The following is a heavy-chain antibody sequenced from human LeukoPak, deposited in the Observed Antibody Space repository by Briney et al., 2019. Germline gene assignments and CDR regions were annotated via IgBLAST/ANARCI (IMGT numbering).Heavy chain of an antibody. D-gene: IGHD3-3*01. CDR3: ARERGTYYDFWSGKDWFDP. Sequence: SETLSLTCTVSGGSISSSSYYWGWIRQPPGKGLEWIGSIYYSGSTYYNPSLKSRVTISVDTSKNQFSLKLSSVTAADTAVYYCARERGTYYDFWSGKDWFDPWGQGTLVTVSS. CDR2: IYYSGST. CDR1: GGSISSSSYY. V-gene: IGHV4-39*07. J-gene: IGHJ5*02.